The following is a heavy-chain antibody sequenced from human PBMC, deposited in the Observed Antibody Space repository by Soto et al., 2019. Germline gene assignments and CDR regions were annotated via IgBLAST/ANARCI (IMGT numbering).Heavy chain of an antibody. J-gene: IGHJ6*02. Sequence: PSETLSLTCTVSGGSISSSSYYWGWIRQPPGKGLEWIGSIYYSGSTYYNPSLKSRVTISVDTSKNQFSLKLSSVTAADTAVYYCASSNSSSRYGVDYYFRMEVWGQGTPVHVSS. V-gene: IGHV4-39*01. CDR1: GGSISSSSYY. CDR2: IYYSGST. D-gene: IGHD6-13*01. CDR3: ASSNSSSRYGVDYYFRMEV.